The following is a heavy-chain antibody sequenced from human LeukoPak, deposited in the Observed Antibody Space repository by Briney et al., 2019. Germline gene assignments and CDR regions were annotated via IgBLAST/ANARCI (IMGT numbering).Heavy chain of an antibody. CDR2: ISSSSSYI. CDR1: GFTFSSYS. Sequence: GGSLRLSCAASGFTFSSYSMNWVRQAPGKGLEWVSPISSSSSYIYYADSVKGRFTISRDNAKNSLYLQMNSLRAEDTAVYYCARGSWYSDHFDYWGQEPWSPSPQ. J-gene: IGHJ4*01. CDR3: ARGSWYSDHFDY. D-gene: IGHD6-13*01. V-gene: IGHV3-21*01.